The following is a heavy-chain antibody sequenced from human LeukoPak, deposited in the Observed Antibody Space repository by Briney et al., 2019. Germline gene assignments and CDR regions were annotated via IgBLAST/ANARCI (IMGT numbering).Heavy chain of an antibody. Sequence: GGSPRLSCAASGFTFSSFGMNWVRQAPGKGLEWVSSIISSGSYIYYADSVRGRFTISRDNAKNSLYLQMNGLRAEDTAVYYCARAFSSYYFDYWGQGTLVTVSS. J-gene: IGHJ4*02. CDR2: IISSGSYI. D-gene: IGHD6-6*01. CDR3: ARAFSSYYFDY. CDR1: GFTFSSFG. V-gene: IGHV3-21*01.